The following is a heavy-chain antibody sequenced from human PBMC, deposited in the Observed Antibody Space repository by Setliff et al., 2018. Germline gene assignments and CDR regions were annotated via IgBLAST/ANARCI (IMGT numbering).Heavy chain of an antibody. Sequence: PSETLSLTCSVSGGSVTTSRYYWSWIRQPAGKGLEWIGRIHSSGSTKFNPSLESRVTMSVDTSKNQFSLKLTSVTAADTAVYYCATESAYRSGYYVAETLDYWGQGALVTVSS. V-gene: IGHV4-61*02. CDR2: IHSSGST. CDR1: GGSVTTSRYY. CDR3: ATESAYRSGYYVAETLDY. D-gene: IGHD3-22*01. J-gene: IGHJ4*02.